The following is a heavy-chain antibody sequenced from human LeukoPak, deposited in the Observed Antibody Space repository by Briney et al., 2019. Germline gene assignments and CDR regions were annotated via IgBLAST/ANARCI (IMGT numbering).Heavy chain of an antibody. CDR2: MYYSGST. CDR3: ARQYYDSTGYYYFDY. CDR1: GDFITGSTYY. Sequence: PSETLSLTCTVSGDFITGSTYYWGWIRQPPEKGLEWIGSMYYSGSTYSNPSLRSRVTMSADTSKNQFSLNLKSVTAADTAVYYCARQYYDSTGYYYFDYWGQGTLVTVSS. D-gene: IGHD3-22*01. J-gene: IGHJ4*02. V-gene: IGHV4-39*01.